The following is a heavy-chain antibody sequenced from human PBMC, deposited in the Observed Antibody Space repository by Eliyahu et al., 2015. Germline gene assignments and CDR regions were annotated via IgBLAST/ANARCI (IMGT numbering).Heavy chain of an antibody. Sequence: WVAIIWYDGSNKYYADSVKGRFTISRDNSKNTLYLQMNSLGAEDTAVYFCARSAYHDFRTYLVDYWGQGTLVTVSS. V-gene: IGHV3-33*01. D-gene: IGHD4-11*01. CDR2: IWYDGSNK. J-gene: IGHJ4*02. CDR3: ARSAYHDFRTYLVDY.